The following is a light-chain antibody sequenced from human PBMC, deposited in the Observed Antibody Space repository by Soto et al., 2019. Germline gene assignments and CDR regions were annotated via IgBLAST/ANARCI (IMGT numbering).Light chain of an antibody. V-gene: IGKV1-5*01. CDR3: QQYNGFFT. Sequence: DIQMTQSPPTLSASVGDRVTITCRARQSISNCLAWYQQKPGKAPKLLIYDTSSLESGVPSRFSGSGSGTEFTLTISSLQPDDFATYYCQQYNGFFTFGPGTKVDIK. J-gene: IGKJ3*01. CDR2: DTS. CDR1: QSISNC.